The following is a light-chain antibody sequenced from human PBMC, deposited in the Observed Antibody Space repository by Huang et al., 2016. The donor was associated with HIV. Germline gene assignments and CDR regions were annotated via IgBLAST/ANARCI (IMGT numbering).Light chain of an antibody. CDR2: DAA. CDR1: QSVGNY. Sequence: EIVLTQSPATLSLSPGERATLSCRASQSVGNYLAWYQQKSGQAPRLLIYDAAIRATGITARFSGSGSGTDFTLTINSLEPEDFAVYYCQQRRNWPPTTFGGGTKVEIK. CDR3: QQRRNWPPTT. V-gene: IGKV3-11*01. J-gene: IGKJ4*01.